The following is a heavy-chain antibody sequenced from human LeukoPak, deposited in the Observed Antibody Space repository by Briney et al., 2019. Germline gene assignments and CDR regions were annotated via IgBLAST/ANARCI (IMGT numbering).Heavy chain of an antibody. CDR2: IYYSGNS. V-gene: IGHV4-59*01. D-gene: IGHD3-22*01. CDR1: GGSISSYY. CDR3: ATYDTSGYHYFAY. J-gene: IGHJ4*02. Sequence: SETLSLTCTVSGGSISSYYWSWIRQPPGKGLEWIGYIYYSGNSNYNPSLKSRVTISADTSKNEFSLKLSSVTAADTAVYYCATYDTSGYHYFAYWGQGTLVTVSS.